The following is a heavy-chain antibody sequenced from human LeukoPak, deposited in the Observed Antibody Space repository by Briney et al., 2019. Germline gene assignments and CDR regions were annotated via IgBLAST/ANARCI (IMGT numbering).Heavy chain of an antibody. D-gene: IGHD6-19*01. Sequence: GGSLRLSCLASGFTFDTFGMYWARQAPGKGLEWVALIWHDGSNKYYTDSVKGRFTISRDNPKNTLYLQMNSLRAEDTAVYYCARDRSTGSYFFFDYWGQGVLVTVSS. CDR1: GFTFDTFG. CDR2: IWHDGSNK. J-gene: IGHJ4*02. V-gene: IGHV3-33*07. CDR3: ARDRSTGSYFFFDY.